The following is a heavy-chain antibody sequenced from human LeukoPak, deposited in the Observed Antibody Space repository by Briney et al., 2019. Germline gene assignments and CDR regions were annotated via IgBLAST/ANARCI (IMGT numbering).Heavy chain of an antibody. CDR1: RFTFSSYW. CDR2: IKQDGSEK. J-gene: IGHJ5*02. V-gene: IGHV3-7*03. CDR3: ARDGAAAAFGGWFDP. D-gene: IGHD6-13*01. Sequence: GGSLRLSCAASRFTFSSYWMSWVRQAPGKGLEWVANIKQDGSEKYYVDSVKGRFTISRDNAKNSLYLQLNSLRAEDTAVYYCARDGAAAAFGGWFDPWGQGTLVAVSS.